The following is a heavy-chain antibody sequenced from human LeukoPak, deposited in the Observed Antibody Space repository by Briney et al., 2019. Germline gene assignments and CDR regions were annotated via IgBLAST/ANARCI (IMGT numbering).Heavy chain of an antibody. V-gene: IGHV3-48*02. CDR2: ISGDTRNI. D-gene: IGHD7-27*01. CDR3: ARDLNWAFDY. Sequence: GGSLRLSCAASGFTFSRYSMNWVRQAPGKELQWVSYISGDTRNINYADSVKGRFTISRDNAKNSLYLQMNSLRDEDTAVYYCARDLNWAFDYWGQGTLVTVSS. J-gene: IGHJ4*02. CDR1: GFTFSRYS.